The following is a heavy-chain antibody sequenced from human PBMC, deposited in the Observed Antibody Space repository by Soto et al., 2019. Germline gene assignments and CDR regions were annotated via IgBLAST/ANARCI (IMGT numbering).Heavy chain of an antibody. Sequence: ASETLSLTCTVSGGSSSSGDYYWSWIRQPPGKGLEWIGYIYYSGSTYYNPSLKSRVTISVDTSKNQFSLKLSSVTAADTAVYYCARERGRYYDSSGSFDYWGQGTLVTVSS. CDR1: GGSSSSGDYY. V-gene: IGHV4-30-4*01. CDR3: ARERGRYYDSSGSFDY. J-gene: IGHJ4*02. D-gene: IGHD3-22*01. CDR2: IYYSGST.